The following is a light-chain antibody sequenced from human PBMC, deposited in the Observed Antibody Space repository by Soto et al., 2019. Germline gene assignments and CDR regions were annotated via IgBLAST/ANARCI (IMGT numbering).Light chain of an antibody. Sequence: QSVLAQPPSASGSPGQSVTITCTGTNSDVGTYNYVSWYQHHPGKAPKFLIYEVSRPPFGVPDRVSGSKSGNTASLTVSGLQAEDEADYYCSSHSGSNNLVFGRGTKLTVL. CDR3: SSHSGSNNLV. CDR2: EVS. J-gene: IGLJ3*02. CDR1: NSDVGTYNY. V-gene: IGLV2-8*01.